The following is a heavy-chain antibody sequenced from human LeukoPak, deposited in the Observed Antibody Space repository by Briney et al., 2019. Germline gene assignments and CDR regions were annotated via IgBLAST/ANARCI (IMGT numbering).Heavy chain of an antibody. CDR1: GGSISSGNYY. Sequence: SQTLSLTCTVSGGSISSGNYYWSWIRQPAGKGLEWIGRIYTSGSTNYNPSLKSRVTISVDTSKNQFSLKLSSVTAADTAVYYCARGTYGSGSPYDYWGQGTLVTFSS. D-gene: IGHD3-10*01. V-gene: IGHV4-61*02. CDR2: IYTSGST. CDR3: ARGTYGSGSPYDY. J-gene: IGHJ4*02.